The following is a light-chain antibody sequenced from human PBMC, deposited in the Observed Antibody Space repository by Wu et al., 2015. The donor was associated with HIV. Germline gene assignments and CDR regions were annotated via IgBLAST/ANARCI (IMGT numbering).Light chain of an antibody. Sequence: EIVMTQSPATLSVSPGERATLSCRASQSVSSNLAWYQQKPGQAPRLLIYGASTRATGIPARFSGSGSGTEFTLTISSMQSEDFAVYYCQQYNNRPVTFGGGTKVEIK. CDR3: QQYNNRPVT. J-gene: IGKJ4*01. CDR1: QSVSSN. V-gene: IGKV3-15*01. CDR2: GAS.